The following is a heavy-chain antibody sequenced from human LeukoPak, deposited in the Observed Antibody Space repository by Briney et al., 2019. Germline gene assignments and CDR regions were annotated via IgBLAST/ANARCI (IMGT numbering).Heavy chain of an antibody. CDR2: ISSSSSYI. CDR1: GFTFSSYS. J-gene: IGHJ4*02. D-gene: IGHD3-22*01. CDR3: ARDHHYYDSSGYPSD. V-gene: IGHV3-21*01. Sequence: GGSLRLSCAASGFTFSSYSMNWVRQTPGKGLEWVSSISSSSSYIYYADSVKGRFTISRDNAKNSLYLQMNSLRAEDTAVYYCARDHHYYDSSGYPSDWGQGTLVTVSS.